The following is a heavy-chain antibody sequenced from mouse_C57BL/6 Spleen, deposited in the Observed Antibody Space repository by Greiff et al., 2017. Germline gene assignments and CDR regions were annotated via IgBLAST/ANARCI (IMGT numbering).Heavy chain of an antibody. CDR3: ARCYDYDGYFDV. D-gene: IGHD2-4*01. CDR2: IYPGSGST. CDR1: GYTFTSYW. V-gene: IGHV1-55*01. J-gene: IGHJ1*03. Sequence: VQLQQPGAELVKPGASVKMSCKASGYTFTSYWITWVKQRPGQGLEWIGDIYPGSGSTNYNEKFKSKATLTVDTSSSTAYMQLSSLTSEDSAVYYCARCYDYDGYFDVWGTGTTVTVSS.